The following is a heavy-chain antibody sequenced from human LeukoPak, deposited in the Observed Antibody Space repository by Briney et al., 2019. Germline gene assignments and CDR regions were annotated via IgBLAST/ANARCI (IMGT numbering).Heavy chain of an antibody. D-gene: IGHD5-18*01. CDR2: IYYSGST. CDR3: ARWGYSYGYLGNYYYYGMDV. CDR1: GGSISSYY. Sequence: SETLSLTCTVSGGSISSYYWSWIRQPPGNGLEWIGYIYYSGSTNYDPSLKSRVTISVDTSKNRFSLKLSSVTAADTAVYYCARWGYSYGYLGNYYYYGMDVWGQGTTVTVSS. J-gene: IGHJ6*02. V-gene: IGHV4-59*08.